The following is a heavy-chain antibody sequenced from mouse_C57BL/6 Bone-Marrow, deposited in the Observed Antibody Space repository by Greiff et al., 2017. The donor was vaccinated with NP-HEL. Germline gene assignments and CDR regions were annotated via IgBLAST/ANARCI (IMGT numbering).Heavy chain of an antibody. V-gene: IGHV1-42*01. CDR1: GYSFTGYY. CDR2: INPSTGGT. CDR3: ARVYSDYYAMDY. D-gene: IGHD2-3*01. J-gene: IGHJ4*01. Sequence: VQLQQSGPELVKPGASVKISCKASGYSFTGYYMNWVKQSPEKSLEWIGEINPSTGGTTYNQKFKAKATLTVDKSSSTAYLQLKSLTSEDSAVDYCARVYSDYYAMDYWGQGTSVTVSS.